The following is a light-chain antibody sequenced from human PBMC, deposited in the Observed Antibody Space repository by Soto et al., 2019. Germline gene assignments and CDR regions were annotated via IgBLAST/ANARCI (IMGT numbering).Light chain of an antibody. CDR3: SSYTSSSTLYV. CDR2: DVS. V-gene: IGLV2-14*01. J-gene: IGLJ1*01. Sequence: QSVLTQPASASGSPGQSITISCTGTSSDVGGYNYVSWYQQHPGKAPKLMIYDVSNRPSGVSNRFSGSKSGNTASLTISGLQAEDEADYYCSSYTSSSTLYVFGTGTKLTVL. CDR1: SSDVGGYNY.